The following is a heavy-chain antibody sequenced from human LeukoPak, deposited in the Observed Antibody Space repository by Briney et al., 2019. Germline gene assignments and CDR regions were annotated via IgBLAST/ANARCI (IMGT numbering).Heavy chain of an antibody. Sequence: GGSLRLSCAASGFTFSNYWMTWVRQAPGRGLEWVANIRQDGSEKYYVDSGKGRFTISRDNAKNSLYLQMNSLRAEDTAVYYCARDYVWGSDRYTDYWGQGTLVTVSS. CDR2: IRQDGSEK. D-gene: IGHD3-16*02. CDR3: ARDYVWGSDRYTDY. J-gene: IGHJ4*02. V-gene: IGHV3-7*05. CDR1: GFTFSNYW.